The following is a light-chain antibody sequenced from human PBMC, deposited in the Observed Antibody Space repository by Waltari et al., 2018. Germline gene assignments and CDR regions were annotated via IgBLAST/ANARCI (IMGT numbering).Light chain of an antibody. Sequence: IQLTQSPSSLSASVGDSITITCRASRDISDYLAWYQQKPGKAPRSLIYAASRLQSGVPSTCSGRGSGTHFTLTITSLQPEDFATYYCQQYNTYPFTFGPGTTVDVK. CDR2: AAS. J-gene: IGKJ3*01. V-gene: IGKV1-16*01. CDR1: RDISDY. CDR3: QQYNTYPFT.